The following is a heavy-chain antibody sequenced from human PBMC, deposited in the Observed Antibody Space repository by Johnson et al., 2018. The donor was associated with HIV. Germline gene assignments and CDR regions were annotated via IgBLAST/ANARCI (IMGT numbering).Heavy chain of an antibody. CDR3: ARSRGPMRKDAFDI. CDR2: ISSSGSTI. J-gene: IGHJ3*02. Sequence: QVHLVESGGGLVKPGGSLRLSCAASGFTFSDYYMSWIRQAPGKGLGWVSYISSSGSTIYYADAVDGRFTISRDNDKNTLYLEMGSLRVEDMAVYYCARSRGPMRKDAFDIWGQGTKVTVSS. CDR1: GFTFSDYY. V-gene: IGHV3-11*04. D-gene: IGHD3-10*01.